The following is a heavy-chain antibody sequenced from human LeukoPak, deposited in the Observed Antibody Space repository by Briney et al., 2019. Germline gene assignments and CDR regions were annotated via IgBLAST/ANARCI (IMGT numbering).Heavy chain of an antibody. D-gene: IGHD2-15*01. J-gene: IGHJ4*02. V-gene: IGHV3-23*01. CDR1: GFTFSSYA. CDR2: ISGSGDST. CDR3: AKRSGYCSGGSCYSSPGYYFDY. Sequence: GGSLRLSCAASGFTFSSYAMSWVRQAPGKGLEWVSAISGSGDSTYYADSVKGRFTISRDNSKNTLYLQMNSLRAEDTAVYYCAKRSGYCSGGSCYSSPGYYFDYWGQGTLVTVSS.